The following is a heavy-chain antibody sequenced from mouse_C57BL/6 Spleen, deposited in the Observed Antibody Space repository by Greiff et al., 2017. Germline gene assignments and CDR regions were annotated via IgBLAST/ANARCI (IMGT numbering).Heavy chain of an antibody. D-gene: IGHD4-1*01. J-gene: IGHJ1*03. CDR3: AVGGNWDWYFDV. CDR1: GYTFTSYW. V-gene: IGHV1-74*01. CDR2: IHPSDSDT. Sequence: QVQLQQPGAELVKPGASVKVSCKASGYTFTSYWMHWVKQRPGQGLEWIGMIHPSDSDTNYNQKFKGKATMTVDKSSSTAYMQLSSLTSEDSAVYYCAVGGNWDWYFDVWGTGTTVTVSS.